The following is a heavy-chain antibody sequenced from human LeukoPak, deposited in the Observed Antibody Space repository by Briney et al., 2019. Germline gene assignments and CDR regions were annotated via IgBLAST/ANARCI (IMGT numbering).Heavy chain of an antibody. CDR3: ARVGSLWFGELPVDY. CDR1: GFTFSSYA. J-gene: IGHJ4*02. CDR2: ISYDGSNK. Sequence: GGSLRLSCAASGFTFSSYAMHWVRQAPGKGLEWVAVISYDGSNKYYADSVKGRFTISRDNSKNTLYLQMNSLRAEDTAVYYCARVGSLWFGELPVDYWGRGTLVTVSS. D-gene: IGHD3-10*01. V-gene: IGHV3-30*04.